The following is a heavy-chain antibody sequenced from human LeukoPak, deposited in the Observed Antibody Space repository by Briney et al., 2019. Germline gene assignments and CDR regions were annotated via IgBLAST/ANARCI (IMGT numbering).Heavy chain of an antibody. D-gene: IGHD5-12*01. CDR3: ARVSGYDYY. CDR2: IYYSGST. J-gene: IGHJ4*02. CDR1: GGSISSYY. Sequence: SETLSLTXTVSGGSISSYYWSWIRQPPGKGVEWIGYIYYSGSTNYNPSLKSRVTISVDTSKNQFSLKLSSVTAADTAVYYCARVSGYDYYWGQGTLVTVSS. V-gene: IGHV4-59*01.